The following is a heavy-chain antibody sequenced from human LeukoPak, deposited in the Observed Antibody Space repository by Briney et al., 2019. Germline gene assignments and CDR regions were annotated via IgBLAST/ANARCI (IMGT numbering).Heavy chain of an antibody. J-gene: IGHJ5*02. CDR2: ISGSGGNT. CDR1: GFTFNTYV. Sequence: PGGSLRLSCAASGFTFNTYVMTWVRQAPGKGLEWVSAISGSGGNTYYADSVKGRFTISRDNSKNTLSLQMYSLRDEDTAVYFCAKDDTWIQLWYESWGQGTLVTVSS. D-gene: IGHD5-18*01. CDR3: AKDDTWIQLWYES. V-gene: IGHV3-23*01.